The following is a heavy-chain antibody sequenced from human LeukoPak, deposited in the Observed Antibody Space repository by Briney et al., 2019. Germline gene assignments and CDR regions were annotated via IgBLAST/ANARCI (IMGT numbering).Heavy chain of an antibody. CDR3: ARDRQPYYHYYGMDV. J-gene: IGHJ6*02. D-gene: IGHD6-6*01. CDR2: ISFDGSKT. CDR1: GFTFSSYA. Sequence: PGRSLRLSCAASGFTFSSYAMHWVRQAPGKGLEWVAVISFDGSKTNYADSMKGRCTISRDNSKNTLYLQMNSLRAEDTAAYYCARDRQPYYHYYGMDVWGQGTTVTVSS. V-gene: IGHV3-30-3*01.